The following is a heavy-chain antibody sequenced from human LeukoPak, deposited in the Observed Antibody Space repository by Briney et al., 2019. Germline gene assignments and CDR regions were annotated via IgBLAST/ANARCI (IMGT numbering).Heavy chain of an antibody. CDR3: ARVSSGDSSGSLAFDI. CDR1: GYTFTSYY. J-gene: IGHJ3*02. D-gene: IGHD3-22*01. Sequence: GASVKVSCKASGYTFTSYYMHWVRQAPGQGLEWMGIINPSGGSTSYAQKFQGRVTMTRDMSTSTVYMELSSLRSEDTAVYYCARVSSGDSSGSLAFDIWGQGTMVTVSS. CDR2: INPSGGST. V-gene: IGHV1-46*01.